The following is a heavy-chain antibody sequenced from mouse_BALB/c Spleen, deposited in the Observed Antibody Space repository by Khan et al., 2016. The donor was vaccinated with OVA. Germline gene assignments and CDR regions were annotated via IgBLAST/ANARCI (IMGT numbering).Heavy chain of an antibody. J-gene: IGHJ3*01. V-gene: IGHV2-4-1*01. Sequence: QVQLKESGPGLLQPSQNLSITCTVSGFPLTTYGVHWVRQSPGKGLEWLGLIWSGGNTDYNTAFISRLSTSKDNSKSQVFFTMHSLQANDTAIYYCARNSYMYDFTYWGQGTPVTVSA. CDR3: ARNSYMYDFTY. D-gene: IGHD2-14*01. CDR1: GFPLTTYG. CDR2: IWSGGNT.